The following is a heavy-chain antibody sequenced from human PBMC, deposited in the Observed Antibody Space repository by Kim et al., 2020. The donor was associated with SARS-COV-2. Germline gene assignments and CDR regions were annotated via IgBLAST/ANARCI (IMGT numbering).Heavy chain of an antibody. CDR3: AKVDYDFWSGYMGYYYYGMDV. CDR1: GFTFSSYG. CDR2: ISYDGSNK. J-gene: IGHJ6*02. Sequence: GGSLRLSCAASGFTFSSYGMHWVRQAPGKGLEWVAVISYDGSNKYYADSVKGRFTISRDNSKNTLYLQMNSLRAEDTAVYYCAKVDYDFWSGYMGYYYYGMDVWGQGTTVTVSS. V-gene: IGHV3-30*18. D-gene: IGHD3-3*01.